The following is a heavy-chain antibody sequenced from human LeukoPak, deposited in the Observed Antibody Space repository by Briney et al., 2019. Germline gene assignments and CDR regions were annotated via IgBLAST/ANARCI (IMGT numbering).Heavy chain of an antibody. J-gene: IGHJ3*02. V-gene: IGHV4-39*01. D-gene: IGHD2-2*02. CDR3: ARGKYQLLYDDAFDI. CDR1: GVSISSTSYY. Sequence: SETLSLTCTVSGVSISSTSYYWAWIRQPPGKGLEWIASIYYSGSTYYNPSLKSRVTISVDTSKNQFSLKLSSVTAADTAVYYCARGKYQLLYDDAFDIWGQGTMVTVSS. CDR2: IYYSGST.